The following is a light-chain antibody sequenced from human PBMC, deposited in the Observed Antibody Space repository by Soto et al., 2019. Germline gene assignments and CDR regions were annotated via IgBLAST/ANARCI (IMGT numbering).Light chain of an antibody. CDR3: HQYSSAPYT. Sequence: EIVLTQSPGTLSLSPGETATLSCRASQTIGNIFLFWYQQKPGQAPRLLLYGASSRATGIPDRFSGSGSGTDFTLTINRLEPEDFAVYYCHQYSSAPYTFGQGTNLEIK. J-gene: IGKJ2*01. V-gene: IGKV3-20*01. CDR2: GAS. CDR1: QTIGNIF.